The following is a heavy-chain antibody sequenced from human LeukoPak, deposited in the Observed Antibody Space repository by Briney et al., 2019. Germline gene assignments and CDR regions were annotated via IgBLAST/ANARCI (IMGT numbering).Heavy chain of an antibody. CDR2: INHSGSI. J-gene: IGHJ4*02. V-gene: IGHV4-34*01. D-gene: IGHD2-2*01. Sequence: SETLSLTCAVYGGSFSGYYWSWIRQPPGKGLEWIGEINHSGSINYNPSLKSRVTISVDTSKNQFSLKLSSVTAADTAVYYCARRRGYCSSTSCYRTPVDYWGQGTLVTVSS. CDR3: ARRRGYCSSTSCYRTPVDY. CDR1: GGSFSGYY.